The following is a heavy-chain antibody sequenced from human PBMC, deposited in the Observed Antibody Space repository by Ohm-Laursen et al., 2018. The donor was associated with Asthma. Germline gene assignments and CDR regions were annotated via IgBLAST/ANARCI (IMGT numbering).Heavy chain of an antibody. CDR2: ISYDGSNK. Sequence: SLRLSCAASGYSFSLYSIHWIRQAPGKGLEWVAVISYDGSNKYYADSVKGRFTISRDNSKNTLYLQMNSLRAEGTAVYYCAPTKATYYFDYWGQGTLVTVSS. D-gene: IGHD1-1*01. CDR1: GYSFSLYS. J-gene: IGHJ4*02. V-gene: IGHV3-30*03. CDR3: APTKATYYFDY.